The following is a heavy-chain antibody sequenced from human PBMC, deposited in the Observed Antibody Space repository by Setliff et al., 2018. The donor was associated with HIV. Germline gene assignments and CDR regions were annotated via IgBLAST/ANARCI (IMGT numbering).Heavy chain of an antibody. CDR2: INPVGRND. D-gene: IGHD5-12*01. Sequence: PSETLSLTCAVYGGSISGYYWSWIRQPPGKGLEWIGEINPVGRNDNYNQSLNNRAAIVLDTSKNQFSLWLTSVTAADTAVYYCARVGLRFKYTFDYWGQGMLVTVSS. CDR3: ARVGLRFKYTFDY. CDR1: GGSISGYY. J-gene: IGHJ4*02. V-gene: IGHV4-34*04.